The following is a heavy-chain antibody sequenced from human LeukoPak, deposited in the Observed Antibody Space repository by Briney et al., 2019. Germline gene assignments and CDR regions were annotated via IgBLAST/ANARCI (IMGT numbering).Heavy chain of an antibody. CDR3: ASRRGYSYGRTLDH. V-gene: IGHV4-34*01. J-gene: IGHJ4*02. CDR2: INHSGST. CDR1: GGSFSGYY. D-gene: IGHD5-18*01. Sequence: SETLSLTCAVYGGSFSGYYWSWIRQPPGKGLEWIGEINHSGSTNYNPSLKSRVTISVDTSKNQFSLKLSSVTAADTAVYYCASRRGYSYGRTLDHWGQGTLVTVSS.